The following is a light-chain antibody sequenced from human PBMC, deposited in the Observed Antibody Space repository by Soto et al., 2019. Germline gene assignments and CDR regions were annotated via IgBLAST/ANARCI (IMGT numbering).Light chain of an antibody. J-gene: IGKJ5*01. V-gene: IGKV1-39*01. CDR3: QQGDDTPIT. Sequence: DIEMTQSPSSLSASVGDRVTITCRASQTIITYLNWYQQKPGQAPKFLSYAASSLQSGVPSRFSGRGSGTDFTLTITNLHPEDFATYFCQQGDDTPITFGQGTRLEIK. CDR1: QTIITY. CDR2: AAS.